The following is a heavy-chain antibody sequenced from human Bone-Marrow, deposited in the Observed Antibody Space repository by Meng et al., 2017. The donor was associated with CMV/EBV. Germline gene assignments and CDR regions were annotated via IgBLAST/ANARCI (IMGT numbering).Heavy chain of an antibody. CDR2: ISGSGGST. V-gene: IGHV3-23*01. J-gene: IGHJ5*02. CDR1: GFTFSSYA. D-gene: IGHD4-17*01. CDR3: AKDSFHYGYYDNWFDP. Sequence: GESLKISCAASGFTFSSYAMSWVRQAPGKGLEWVSAISGSGGSTYYADSVKGRFTISRDNSKNTLYLQMNSLRAEDTAGYYCAKDSFHYGYYDNWFDPWGQGTLVTVSS.